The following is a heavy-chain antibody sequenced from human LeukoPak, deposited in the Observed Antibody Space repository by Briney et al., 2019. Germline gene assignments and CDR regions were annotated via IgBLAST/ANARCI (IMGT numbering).Heavy chain of an antibody. J-gene: IGHJ4*02. D-gene: IGHD4-17*01. CDR2: IYYSGST. Sequence: SETLSLTCTVSGGSISSYYWSWIRQPPGKGLEWIGYIYYSGSTNYNPSLKSRVTISVDTSKNQFSLKLSSVTAADTAVYYCARLICGDYMVDYWGQGTLVTVSS. V-gene: IGHV4-59*01. CDR3: ARLICGDYMVDY. CDR1: GGSISSYY.